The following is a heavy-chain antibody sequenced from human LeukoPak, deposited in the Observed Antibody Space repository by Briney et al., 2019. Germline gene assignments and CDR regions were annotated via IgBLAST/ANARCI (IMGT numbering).Heavy chain of an antibody. J-gene: IGHJ4*02. CDR1: GYTFTSYY. V-gene: IGHV1-2*02. D-gene: IGHD5-12*01. CDR2: INPNSGGT. Sequence: ASVKVSCKASGYTFTSYYMHWVRQAPGQGLEWMGWINPNSGGTNYAQKFQGRVTMTRDTSISTAYMELSRLRSDDTAVYYCARAEVVATIIDYWGQGTLVTVSS. CDR3: ARAEVVATIIDY.